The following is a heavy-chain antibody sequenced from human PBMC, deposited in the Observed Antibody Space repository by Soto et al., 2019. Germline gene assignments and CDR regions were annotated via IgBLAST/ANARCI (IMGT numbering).Heavy chain of an antibody. CDR2: IYYSGST. J-gene: IGHJ6*02. CDR1: GGSISSGGYY. V-gene: IGHV4-31*03. D-gene: IGHD4-17*01. Sequence: QVQLQESGPGLVKPSQTLSLTCTVSGGSISSGGYYWSWIRQHPGKGLEWIGYIYYSGSTYYNPSLKSRVTISVDTSKNQFSLKLSSMTAADTAVYYCARVNGDQYYYYYGMDVWGQGTTVTVSS. CDR3: ARVNGDQYYYYYGMDV.